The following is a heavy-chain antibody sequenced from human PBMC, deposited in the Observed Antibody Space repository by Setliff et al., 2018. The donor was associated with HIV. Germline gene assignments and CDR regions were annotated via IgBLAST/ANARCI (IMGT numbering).Heavy chain of an antibody. CDR1: GASSIYF. V-gene: IGHV4-39*07. CDR2: VYYSGST. J-gene: IGHJ4*02. Sequence: LSLTCTVSGASSIYFWGWIRQPPGKGLEWIGSVYYSGSTYYNPSLKSRVTISMDTSKNQFSLKLNSVTAADTAVYYCAKDRSWSYRTFDYWGPGILVTVSS. CDR3: AKDRSWSYRTFDY. D-gene: IGHD1-26*01.